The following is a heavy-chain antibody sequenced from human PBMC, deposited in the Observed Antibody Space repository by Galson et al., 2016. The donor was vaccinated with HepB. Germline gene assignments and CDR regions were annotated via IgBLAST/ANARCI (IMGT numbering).Heavy chain of an antibody. V-gene: IGHV3-30*18. CDR3: AKMDCGRDCPRDY. D-gene: IGHD2-21*02. CDR1: GFRFSSYA. CDR2: ISYDGSNK. J-gene: IGHJ4*02. Sequence: SLRLSCAASGFRFSSYAMHWVRQAPGKGLEWVAVISYDGSNKYYTDSVKGRFTISRDNSKNTLYLQMNSLRAEDRAVYYCAKMDCGRDCPRDYWGQGTLVTVSS.